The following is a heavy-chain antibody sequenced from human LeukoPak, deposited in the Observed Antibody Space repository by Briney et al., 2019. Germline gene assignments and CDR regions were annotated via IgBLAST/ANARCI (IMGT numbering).Heavy chain of an antibody. CDR1: GGSISSSSRY. V-gene: IGHV4-39*07. Sequence: PSETLSLTCTVSGGSISSSSRYWGWIRQPPGKGLEWIGSLYYSGSTYYNPSLKSRITMSIDTSKNQFSLKLSSVTAADTAVYYCARVTRQVVSLWFDPWAREPWSPSPQ. CDR3: ARVTRQVVSLWFDP. D-gene: IGHD4-23*01. J-gene: IGHJ5*02. CDR2: LYYSGST.